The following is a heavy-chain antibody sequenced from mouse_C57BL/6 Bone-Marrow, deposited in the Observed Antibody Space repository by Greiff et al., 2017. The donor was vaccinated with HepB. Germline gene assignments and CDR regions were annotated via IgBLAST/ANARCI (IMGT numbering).Heavy chain of an antibody. Sequence: EVQGVESGGGLVQPGGSLKLSCAASGFTFSDYGMAWVRQAPRKGPEWVAFISNLAYSIYYADTVTGRVTISRENAKNTLYLEMSSLRSEDTAMYYCARPNHSNPYAMDYWGQGTSVTVSS. CDR1: GFTFSDYG. J-gene: IGHJ4*01. CDR2: ISNLAYSI. D-gene: IGHD2-5*01. CDR3: ARPNHSNPYAMDY. V-gene: IGHV5-15*01.